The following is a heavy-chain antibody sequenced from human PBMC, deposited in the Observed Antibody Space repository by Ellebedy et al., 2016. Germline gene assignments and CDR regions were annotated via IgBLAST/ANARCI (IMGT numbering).Heavy chain of an antibody. CDR2: ISGSGGST. Sequence: GESLKISXAASGFTFSSYAMSWVRQAPGKGLEWVSAISGSGGSTYYADSVKGRFTISRDNSKNTLYLQMNSLRAEDTAVYYCAKVLEWELLDYWGQGTLVTVSS. CDR1: GFTFSSYA. CDR3: AKVLEWELLDY. D-gene: IGHD1-26*01. J-gene: IGHJ4*02. V-gene: IGHV3-23*01.